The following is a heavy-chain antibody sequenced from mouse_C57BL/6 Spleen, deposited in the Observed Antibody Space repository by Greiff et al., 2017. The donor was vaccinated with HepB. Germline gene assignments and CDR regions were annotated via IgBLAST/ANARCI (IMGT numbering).Heavy chain of an antibody. CDR2: IDPANGNT. CDR1: GFNIKNTY. V-gene: IGHV14-3*01. D-gene: IGHD1-1*01. Sequence: VQLQQSVAELVRPGASVKLSCTASGFNIKNTYMHWVKQRPEQGLEWIGRIDPANGNTKYAPKFQGKANITADTSSNTAYLQLSSLTSEDTAIYYCASRRPLYGSKNWWYFDVWGTGTTVTVSS. CDR3: ASRRPLYGSKNWWYFDV. J-gene: IGHJ1*03.